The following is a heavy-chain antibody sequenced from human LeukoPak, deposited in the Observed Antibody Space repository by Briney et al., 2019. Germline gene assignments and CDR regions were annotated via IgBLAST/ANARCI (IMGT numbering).Heavy chain of an antibody. Sequence: SETLSLTCTVSGGSISSYYWSWIRQPPGKGLEWIGYIYYRGSTNYNPSLKSRFTISVDTSKNQFSLKLTSVTAADTAVYYCATMVQGVYTYFGSWGQGNLVAVSP. CDR2: IYYRGST. CDR1: GGSISSYY. V-gene: IGHV4-59*01. D-gene: IGHD3-10*01. CDR3: ATMVQGVYTYFGS. J-gene: IGHJ4*02.